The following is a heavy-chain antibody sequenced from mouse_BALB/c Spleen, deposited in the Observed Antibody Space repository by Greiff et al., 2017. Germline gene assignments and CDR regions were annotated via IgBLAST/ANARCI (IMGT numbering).Heavy chain of an antibody. CDR1: GYAFTNYL. V-gene: IGHV1-54*01. D-gene: IGHD1-1*01. Sequence: QVQLQQSGAELVRPGTSVKVSCKASGYAFTNYLIEWVKQRPGQGLEWIGVINPGSGGTNYNEKFKGKATLTADKSSSTAYMQLSSLTSDDSAVYFCAIYYYGSSYGYFDVWGAGTTVTVSS. CDR3: AIYYYGSSYGYFDV. CDR2: INPGSGGT. J-gene: IGHJ1*01.